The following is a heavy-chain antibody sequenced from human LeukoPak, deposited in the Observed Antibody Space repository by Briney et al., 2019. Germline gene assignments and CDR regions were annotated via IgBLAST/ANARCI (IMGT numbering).Heavy chain of an antibody. J-gene: IGHJ4*02. CDR2: IIPIFGTA. V-gene: IGHV1-69*01. CDR1: GGTFSSYA. CDR3: ARDRSYYDSSYGADY. D-gene: IGHD3-22*01. Sequence: ASVKVSCKASGGTFSSYAISWVRQAPGQGLEWMGGIIPIFGTANYAQKFQGRVTITADESTSTAYMELSSLRSEDTAVYYCARDRSYYDSSYGADYWGQGTLVTVSS.